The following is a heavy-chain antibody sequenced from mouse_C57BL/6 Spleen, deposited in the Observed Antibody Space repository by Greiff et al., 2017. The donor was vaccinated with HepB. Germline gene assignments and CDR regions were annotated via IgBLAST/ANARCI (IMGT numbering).Heavy chain of an antibody. CDR3: ARGVYGSSSFDY. CDR2: IYPGDGDT. D-gene: IGHD1-1*01. CDR1: GYAFSSSW. J-gene: IGHJ2*01. V-gene: IGHV1-82*01. Sequence: QVQLQQSGPELVKPGASVKISCKASGYAFSSSWMNWVKQRPGKGLEWIGRIYPGDGDTNYNGKFKGKATLTAYKSSSTAYMQRSSLTSEDSAVYYCARGVYGSSSFDYGGQGTTLTVSS.